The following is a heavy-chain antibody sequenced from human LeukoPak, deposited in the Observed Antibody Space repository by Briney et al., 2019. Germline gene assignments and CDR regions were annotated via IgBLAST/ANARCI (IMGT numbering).Heavy chain of an antibody. CDR1: GYSFTSYW. CDR2: IYPGDSDT. V-gene: IGHV5-51*01. J-gene: IGHJ3*02. CDR3: VGLLRYFDWFKDTGAFDI. D-gene: IGHD3-9*01. Sequence: KHGESLKISCKGSGYSFTSYWIGWVRQMPGKGLEWMGIIYPGDSDTRYSPSFQGQVTISADKSINTAYLQWSSLKASDTAIYYCVGLLRYFDWFKDTGAFDIWGQGTMSPSLQ.